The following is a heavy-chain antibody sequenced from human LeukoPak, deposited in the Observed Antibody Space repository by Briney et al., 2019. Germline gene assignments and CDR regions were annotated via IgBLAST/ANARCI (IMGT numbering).Heavy chain of an antibody. D-gene: IGHD2/OR15-2a*01. CDR3: ARGRYFALDV. J-gene: IGHJ6*02. CDR1: GYTFSGHW. CDR2: INSDATGT. V-gene: IGHV3-74*03. Sequence: GGSLRLSCAASGYTFSGHWIHWVRQAPGKGLEWVSRINSDATGTMDAGSVKGRFTTSRDNAKNTAYLQMNSLRAEDTAVYYCARGRYFALDVWGQGTTVTVSS.